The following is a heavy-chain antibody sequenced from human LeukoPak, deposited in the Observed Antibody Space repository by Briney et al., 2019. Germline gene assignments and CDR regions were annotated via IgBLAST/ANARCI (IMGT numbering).Heavy chain of an antibody. J-gene: IGHJ4*02. CDR1: GFIFSNAW. V-gene: IGHV3-15*01. CDR2: IKSKTDGGAT. Sequence: GGSLRLSCAASGFIFSNAWMIWVRQAPGKGLEWVGRIKSKTDGGATDYAAPVKGRFTISRDDSKNTLYLQMNSLKTEDTAVYYGTTPYYGDYDYWGQGTLVTVSS. CDR3: TTPYYGDYDY. D-gene: IGHD4-17*01.